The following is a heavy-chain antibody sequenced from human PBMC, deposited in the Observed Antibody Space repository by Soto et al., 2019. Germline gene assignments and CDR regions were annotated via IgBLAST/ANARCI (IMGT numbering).Heavy chain of an antibody. CDR3: AKEPKIQLLIHYFDX. J-gene: IGHJ4*02. D-gene: IGHD5-18*01. V-gene: IGHV3-30*18. CDR2: ISHDGSNT. CDR1: GFTFSNYC. Sequence: GGCLRLYCAASGFTFSNYCMHWVRQAPGKGRECLAFISHDGSNTYYAESVKGRFTISRDNSKNTLYLQMNSLRSEDTAVFYCAKEPKIQLLIHYFDXWGQATLVTVSX.